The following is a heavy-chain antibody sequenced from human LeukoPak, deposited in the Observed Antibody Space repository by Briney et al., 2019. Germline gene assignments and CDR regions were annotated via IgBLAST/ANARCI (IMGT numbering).Heavy chain of an antibody. Sequence: SVKVSCKASGGTFSSYAISWVRQAPGQGLEWMGGIIPIFGTANCAQKFQGRVTITADESTSTAYMELSSLRSEDTAVYYCARGTSGYDFGNWFDPWGQGTLVTVSS. V-gene: IGHV1-69*13. J-gene: IGHJ5*02. CDR2: IIPIFGTA. CDR1: GGTFSSYA. D-gene: IGHD5-12*01. CDR3: ARGTSGYDFGNWFDP.